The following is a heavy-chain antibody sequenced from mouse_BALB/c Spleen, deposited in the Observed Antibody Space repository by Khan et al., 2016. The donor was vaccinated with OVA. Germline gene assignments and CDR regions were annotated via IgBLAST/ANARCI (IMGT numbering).Heavy chain of an antibody. J-gene: IGHJ2*01. V-gene: IGHV5-17*02. Sequence: EVELVESGGGLVQPGGSRKLSCAASGFTFSRFGMHWVRQAPEKGLEWVAYISSGSSSIYYADTVKGRITINRDNTKNTLFLQMTSLRSEDTAMYYCARDSIFSYWGQGTTLPVSS. CDR2: ISSGSSSI. D-gene: IGHD2-3*01. CDR3: ARDSIFSY. CDR1: GFTFSRFG.